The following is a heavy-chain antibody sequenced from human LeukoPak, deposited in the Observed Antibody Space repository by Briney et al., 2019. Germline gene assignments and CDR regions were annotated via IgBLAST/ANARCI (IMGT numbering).Heavy chain of an antibody. Sequence: GASVKVSCKASGYTFTSYGISWGRQAPGQGLGGMGWISAYNGNTNYAQKLQGRVTMTTDTSTNTAYMELRSLRSDDTAVYYCVRDPARPLYYYYGMDVWGQGTTVTVSS. CDR1: GYTFTSYG. V-gene: IGHV1-18*01. J-gene: IGHJ6*02. CDR2: ISAYNGNT. CDR3: VRDPARPLYYYYGMDV.